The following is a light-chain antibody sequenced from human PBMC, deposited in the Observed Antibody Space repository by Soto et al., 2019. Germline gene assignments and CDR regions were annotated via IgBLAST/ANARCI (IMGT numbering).Light chain of an antibody. J-gene: IGLJ1*01. Sequence: QSVLTQPPSASGTPGQRVTISCSGRSANIGNNYVCWYQQLPGTAPKLLFYSNNQRPSGVPDRFSGSKSGTSASLAISGLRSEDEADYYCVSWDDSLSGLVFGTGTKVTVL. CDR1: SANIGNNY. CDR3: VSWDDSLSGLV. CDR2: SNN. V-gene: IGLV1-47*02.